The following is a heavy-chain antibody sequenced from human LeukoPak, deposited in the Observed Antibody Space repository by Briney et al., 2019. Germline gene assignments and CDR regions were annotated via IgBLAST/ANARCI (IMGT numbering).Heavy chain of an antibody. Sequence: PSETLSLTCAVYGGSFSGYYWSWIRQPPGEGLEGIGEINHSGRTNYNPSLKSRDTMSVDTSKNQFSLKLSSVTAADTAVYYCARDFGYCSGGSCYSQLDYWGQGTLVTVSS. CDR1: GGSFSGYY. V-gene: IGHV4-34*01. J-gene: IGHJ4*02. CDR2: INHSGRT. CDR3: ARDFGYCSGGSCYSQLDY. D-gene: IGHD2-15*01.